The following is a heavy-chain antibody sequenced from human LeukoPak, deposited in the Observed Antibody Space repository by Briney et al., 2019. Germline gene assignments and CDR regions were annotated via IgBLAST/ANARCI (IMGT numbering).Heavy chain of an antibody. Sequence: GGSLRLSCAASGFTFSSYSMNWVRQAPGKGLEWVSYISSSSSTIYCADSVKGRFTISRDNAKNSLYLQMNSLRAEDTAVYYCAKMRGLTWADAFDIWGQGTMVTVSS. CDR2: ISSSSSTI. CDR1: GFTFSSYS. V-gene: IGHV3-48*01. CDR3: AKMRGLTWADAFDI. D-gene: IGHD7-27*01. J-gene: IGHJ3*02.